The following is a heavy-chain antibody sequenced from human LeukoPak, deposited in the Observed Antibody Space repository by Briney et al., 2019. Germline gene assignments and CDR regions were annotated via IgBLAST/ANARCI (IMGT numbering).Heavy chain of an antibody. CDR1: GYTFTSYD. CDR2: MNPNSGNT. J-gene: IGHJ6*03. V-gene: IGHV1-8*03. CDR3: ARGERIAASYYMDV. D-gene: IGHD6-6*01. Sequence: ASVKVSCKASGYTFTSYDINWVRQATGQGLEWMGWMNPNSGNTGYAQKFQGRVTITRNTSISTAYMELSSLRSEDTAVYYCARGERIAASYYMDVWGKGTTVTVSS.